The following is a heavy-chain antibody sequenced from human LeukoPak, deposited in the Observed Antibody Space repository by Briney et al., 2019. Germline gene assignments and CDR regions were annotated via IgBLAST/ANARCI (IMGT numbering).Heavy chain of an antibody. V-gene: IGHV4-39*01. Sequence: SETLSLTCTVSADSISSSSYYWGWIRQPPGEGLEWIGSIYYSGSTYYNPSLRGRVTIAVDTSKNQFSLKLSFVTAADTAVYYCARHRVTGTAYTGFAIWGQGTMVTVSS. D-gene: IGHD1-20*01. J-gene: IGHJ3*02. CDR1: ADSISSSSYY. CDR3: ARHRVTGTAYTGFAI. CDR2: IYYSGST.